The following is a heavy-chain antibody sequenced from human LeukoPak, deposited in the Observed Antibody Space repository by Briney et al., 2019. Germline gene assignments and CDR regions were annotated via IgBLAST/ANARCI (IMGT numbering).Heavy chain of an antibody. CDR3: ARGGDYYDSSGYFY. CDR2: IYYSGST. V-gene: IGHV4-31*03. J-gene: IGHJ4*02. D-gene: IGHD3-22*01. Sequence: SQTLSLTCTVSGASTSSGGYYWSWIRQHPGRGLEWIGYIYYSGSTYYNPSLKSRVTISVDTSKNQFSLKLSSVTAADTAVYYCARGGDYYDSSGYFYWGQGTLVTVSS. CDR1: GASTSSGGYY.